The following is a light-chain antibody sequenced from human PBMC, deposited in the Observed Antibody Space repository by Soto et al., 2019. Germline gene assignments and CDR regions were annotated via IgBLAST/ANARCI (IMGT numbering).Light chain of an antibody. J-gene: IGLJ2*01. CDR1: SSNIGSNT. V-gene: IGLV1-44*01. CDR2: SNN. Sequence: QAVVTQPPSASGTPGQRVTISCSGSSSNIGSNTVNWYQQLPGTAPKLLIYSNNQRPSGVPDRFSGSKSGTSASLAISGLQSEDEADYDCAAWDDSLNGLVVFGGGTKVTVL. CDR3: AAWDDSLNGLVV.